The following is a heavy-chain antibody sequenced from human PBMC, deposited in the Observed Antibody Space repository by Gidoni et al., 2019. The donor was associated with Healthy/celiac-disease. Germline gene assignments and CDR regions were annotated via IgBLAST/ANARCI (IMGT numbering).Heavy chain of an antibody. Sequence: QVQLVESGGGVVQPGRSLRLSCAASGFTFSSYGMHWVRQAPGKGLEWVAVISYDGSNKYYADSVKGRFTISRDNSKNTLYLQMNSLRAEDTAVYYCAKDPAGYFDGGEYYYYMDVWGKGTTVTVSS. CDR1: GFTFSSYG. CDR2: ISYDGSNK. CDR3: AKDPAGYFDGGEYYYYMDV. D-gene: IGHD3-9*01. V-gene: IGHV3-30*18. J-gene: IGHJ6*03.